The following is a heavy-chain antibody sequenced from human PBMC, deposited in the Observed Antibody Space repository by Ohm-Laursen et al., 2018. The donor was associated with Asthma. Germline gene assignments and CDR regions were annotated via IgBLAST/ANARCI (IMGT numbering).Heavy chain of an antibody. V-gene: IGHV4-30-4*01. J-gene: IGHJ4*02. Sequence: SQTLSLTCTVSGGSISSGDYYWSWIRQPPGKGLEWIGYIYYSGSTYYNPSLKSRVTISVDTSKNQFSLKLSSVTAADTAVYYCARFPRRFGEYHVDYWGQGTLVTVSS. CDR1: GGSISSGDYY. CDR2: IYYSGST. D-gene: IGHD3-10*01. CDR3: ARFPRRFGEYHVDY.